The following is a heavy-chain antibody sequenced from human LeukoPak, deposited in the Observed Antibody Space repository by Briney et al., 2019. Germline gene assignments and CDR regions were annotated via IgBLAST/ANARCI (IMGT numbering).Heavy chain of an antibody. J-gene: IGHJ6*03. CDR2: INHSGST. D-gene: IGHD3-9*01. CDR3: ARGRSFYYDILTGYFPGDYYYYMDV. V-gene: IGHV4-34*01. CDR1: GGSFSGYY. Sequence: PSETLSLTCAVYGGSFSGYYWSWIRQPPGKGLEWIGEINHSGSTNYNPSLKSRVTISVDTSKNQFSLKLSSVTAADTAVYYCARGRSFYYDILTGYFPGDYYYYMDVWGKGTTVTVSS.